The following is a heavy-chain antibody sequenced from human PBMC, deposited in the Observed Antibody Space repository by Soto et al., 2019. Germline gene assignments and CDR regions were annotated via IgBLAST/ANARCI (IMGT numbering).Heavy chain of an antibody. V-gene: IGHV3-74*03. CDR3: ATAEADY. Sequence: PGGSLRLSCAASGFTFGDYWMHWVRQPPGKGPEWVSRMTGDGRTTQYADSVKGRFTASRDNAKSTLYLQMNSLRAEDTAVYYCATAEADYWGHGTMCTVSS. J-gene: IGHJ4*01. CDR2: MTGDGRTT. CDR1: GFTFGDYW.